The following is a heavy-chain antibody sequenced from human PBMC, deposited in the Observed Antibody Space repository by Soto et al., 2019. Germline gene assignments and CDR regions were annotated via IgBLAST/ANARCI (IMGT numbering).Heavy chain of an antibody. CDR1: GFGFSSYW. Sequence: EVQLVQSGGGLVQPGGSLRLSCAACGFGFSSYWLHWVRQAPGKGLMIVSRSARDGTNTAYATAVKGRVTISRDNAKNMVYLPMDSLKAADTAVYYCARDGGYGTAFAYWGQGALVTVSS. CDR3: ARDGGYGTAFAY. J-gene: IGHJ4*02. D-gene: IGHD5-12*01. V-gene: IGHV3-74*01. CDR2: SARDGTNT.